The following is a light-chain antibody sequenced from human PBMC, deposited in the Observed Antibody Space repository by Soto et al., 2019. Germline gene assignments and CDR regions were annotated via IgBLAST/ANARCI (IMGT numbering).Light chain of an antibody. CDR3: QQYGCSPPLT. CDR1: QSISSSY. V-gene: IGKV3-20*01. Sequence: EIVLTQSPGTLSLSPGESATLSCRASQSISSSYLAWYQQKPGQAPRLLFYAASSRATGIPDRFSGSGSGTDFTLTISRLEPQDVAVYYCQQYGCSPPLTFGGGTKVEIK. CDR2: AAS. J-gene: IGKJ4*01.